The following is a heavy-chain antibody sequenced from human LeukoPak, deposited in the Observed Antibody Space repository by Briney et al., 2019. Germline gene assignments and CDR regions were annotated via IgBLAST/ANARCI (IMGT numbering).Heavy chain of an antibody. V-gene: IGHV1-2*02. Sequence: ASVKVSCKASGYTFTGYYMHWVRQAPGQRLEWMGWINPNSGGTNYAQKFQGRVTMTRDTSISTAYMELSRLRSDDTAVYYCARGVYGSGSYFDYWGQGTLVTVSS. J-gene: IGHJ4*02. D-gene: IGHD3-10*01. CDR3: ARGVYGSGSYFDY. CDR1: GYTFTGYY. CDR2: INPNSGGT.